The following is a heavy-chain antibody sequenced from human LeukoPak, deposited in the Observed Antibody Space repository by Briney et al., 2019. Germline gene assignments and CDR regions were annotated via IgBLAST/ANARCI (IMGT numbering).Heavy chain of an antibody. Sequence: SETLSLTCAVSGDSISSGYYWGWIRQPPGKGLERIGSIYHSGSTYYNPSLKSRVTISVDTSKNQSSLKLRSVTAADTAVYYCARGNGEDILTHCNWFGNWGQGTLVTVSS. CDR1: GDSISSGYY. V-gene: IGHV4-38-2*01. CDR3: ARGNGEDILTHCNWFGN. D-gene: IGHD3-9*01. J-gene: IGHJ5*02. CDR2: IYHSGST.